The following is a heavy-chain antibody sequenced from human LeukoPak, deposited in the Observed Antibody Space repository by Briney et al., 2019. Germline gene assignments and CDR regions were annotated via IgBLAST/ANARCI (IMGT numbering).Heavy chain of an antibody. CDR1: GFTFSSYA. Sequence: GGSLRLSCAASGFTFSSYAMHWVRHAPGKGLEWVAVISYDGSNKYYADSVKGRFTISRDNSKNTLYLQMNSLRAEDTAVYYCARPVGASPLFDYWGQGTLVTVSS. J-gene: IGHJ4*02. D-gene: IGHD1-26*01. CDR3: ARPVGASPLFDY. CDR2: ISYDGSNK. V-gene: IGHV3-30-3*01.